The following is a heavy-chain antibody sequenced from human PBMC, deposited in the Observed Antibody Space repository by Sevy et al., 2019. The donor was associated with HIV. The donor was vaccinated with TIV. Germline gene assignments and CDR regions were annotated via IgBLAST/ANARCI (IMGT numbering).Heavy chain of an antibody. CDR3: ARDSPTYYYDSSGSRGAFDI. D-gene: IGHD3-22*01. CDR1: GFTFSSYA. Sequence: GGSLRLSCAASGFTFSSYAMHWVRQAPGKGLEWVAVISYDGSNKYYADSVKGRFTIARDNSKNTLYLQMNSLRAEDTAVYYCARDSPTYYYDSSGSRGAFDIWGQGTMVTVSS. V-gene: IGHV3-30-3*01. CDR2: ISYDGSNK. J-gene: IGHJ3*02.